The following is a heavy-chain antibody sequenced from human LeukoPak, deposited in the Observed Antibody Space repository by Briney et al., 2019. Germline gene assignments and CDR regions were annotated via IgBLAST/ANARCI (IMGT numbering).Heavy chain of an antibody. J-gene: IGHJ4*02. Sequence: ASVTVSRKCSGSTFTVYYMHWLRQPPGQGLEWMGWINPNSGGTNYAQKFQCRVTMTRDTSISTAYIELSRLRSDDTAVYYCARSPVYYDYWGQGTLVTVSS. CDR2: INPNSGGT. CDR3: ARSPVYYDY. CDR1: GSTFTVYY. V-gene: IGHV1-2*02.